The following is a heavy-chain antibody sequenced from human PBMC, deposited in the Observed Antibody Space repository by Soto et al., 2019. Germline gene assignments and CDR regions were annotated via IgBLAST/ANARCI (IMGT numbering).Heavy chain of an antibody. V-gene: IGHV3-21*01. Sequence: PGGSLRLSCAASGFTFNKYYMNWVRQAPGKGLEWVSSLSSSGTYIYYADSVKGRFTISRDNAKNSLYLQMNSLRAEDTAVYYCAKDEQWLVSYYYYGMDVWGQGTTVTVSS. D-gene: IGHD6-19*01. CDR2: LSSSGTYI. CDR3: AKDEQWLVSYYYYGMDV. CDR1: GFTFNKYY. J-gene: IGHJ6*02.